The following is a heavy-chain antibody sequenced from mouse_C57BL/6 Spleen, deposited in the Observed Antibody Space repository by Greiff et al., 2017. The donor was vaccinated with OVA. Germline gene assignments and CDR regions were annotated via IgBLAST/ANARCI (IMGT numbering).Heavy chain of an antibody. D-gene: IGHD1-1*01. CDR1: GYTFTSYG. CDR2: IYPRSGNT. V-gene: IGHV1-81*01. CDR3: ARTLFITTEGLDY. Sequence: QVHVKQSGAELARPGASVKLSCKASGYTFTSYGISWVKQRTGQGLEWIGEIYPRSGNTYYNEKFKGKATLTADKSSSTAYMELRSLTSEDSAVYFCARTLFITTEGLDYWGQGTTLTVSS. J-gene: IGHJ2*01.